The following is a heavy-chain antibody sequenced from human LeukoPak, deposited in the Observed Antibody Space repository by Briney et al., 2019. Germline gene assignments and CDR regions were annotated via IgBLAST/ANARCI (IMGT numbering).Heavy chain of an antibody. V-gene: IGHV5-51*01. CDR3: ALPYSSSSSFDY. CDR2: IYPGDSDT. J-gene: IGHJ4*02. CDR1: GYSITSYW. Sequence: GESLQISCQGSGYSITSYWIGWVRQMPGKGLEWMGIIYPGDSDTRYSPSFQGQVTISADKSISTAYLQWSSLKASDTAMYYCALPYSSSSSFDYWGQGTLVTVSS. D-gene: IGHD6-6*01.